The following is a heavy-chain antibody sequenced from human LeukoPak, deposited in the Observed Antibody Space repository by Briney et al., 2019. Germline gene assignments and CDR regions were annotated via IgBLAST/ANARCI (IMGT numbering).Heavy chain of an antibody. CDR3: ASADCSSTSCYTYYFDY. D-gene: IGHD2-2*02. V-gene: IGHV3-21*01. J-gene: IGHJ4*02. CDR2: ISSSSSYI. CDR1: GFTFSSYS. Sequence: GGSLRLSCAASGFTFSSYSMNWVRQAPGKGLEWVSSISSSSSYIYYADSVKGRFTISRDNAKNSLYLQMNSLRAEDTAVYYCASADCSSTSCYTYYFDYWDQGTLVTVSS.